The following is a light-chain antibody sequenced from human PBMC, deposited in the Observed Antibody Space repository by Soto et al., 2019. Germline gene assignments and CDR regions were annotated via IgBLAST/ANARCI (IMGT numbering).Light chain of an antibody. CDR1: QSVSSN. V-gene: IGKV3-20*01. J-gene: IGKJ5*01. CDR2: GAS. CDR3: QQYGSSPRIT. Sequence: EIVMTQSPATLSVSPGERATLFCRASQSVSSNLAWYQQKPGQAPRLLIYGASSRATGIPDRFSGSGSGTDFTLTISRLEPEDFAVYYCQQYGSSPRITFGQGTRLEIK.